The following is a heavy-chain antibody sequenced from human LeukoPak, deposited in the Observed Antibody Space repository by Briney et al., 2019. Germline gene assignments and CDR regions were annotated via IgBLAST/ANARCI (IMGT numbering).Heavy chain of an antibody. Sequence: GASVKVSCTASGYTFTSYAMHWVRQAPGQRLEWMGWINVGNGNTKYSQKFQGRVTITRDTSASTAYMELSSLRSEDTAVYYCARDSSPLRFLEWPDYYYYGMDVWGQGTTVTVSS. J-gene: IGHJ6*02. V-gene: IGHV1-3*01. D-gene: IGHD3-3*01. CDR3: ARDSSPLRFLEWPDYYYYGMDV. CDR2: INVGNGNT. CDR1: GYTFTSYA.